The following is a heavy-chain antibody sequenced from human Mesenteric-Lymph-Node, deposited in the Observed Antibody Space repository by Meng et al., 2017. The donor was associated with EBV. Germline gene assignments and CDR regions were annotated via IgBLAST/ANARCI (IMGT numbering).Heavy chain of an antibody. Sequence: QVQXVESGXXXVRPGGSXTLSCAXSGFTVSDYYMSWMRQAPGKGLEWVSYIGATGTAIYYADSVKGRFTISRDNAKNSLYLQMDNLRADDTAVYYCARGAKPYDYDSSGYYWGQGSLVTVSS. V-gene: IGHV3-11*01. D-gene: IGHD3-22*01. CDR2: IGATGTAI. CDR3: ARGAKPYDYDSSGYY. J-gene: IGHJ4*02. CDR1: GFTVSDYY.